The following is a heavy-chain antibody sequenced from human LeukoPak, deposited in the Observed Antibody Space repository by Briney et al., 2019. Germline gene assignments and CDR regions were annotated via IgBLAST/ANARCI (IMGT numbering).Heavy chain of an antibody. D-gene: IGHD6-13*01. CDR2: ISYDGSDK. Sequence: GGSLRLSCAASGFTFSDYYMNWIRQAPGKGLEWVAVISYDGSDKFYADSVKGRFTISRDTSKNTLYLQMNSLRAEDTAVYYCARAPGGSWYYFDYWGQGTLVTVSS. CDR3: ARAPGGSWYYFDY. V-gene: IGHV3-30*03. CDR1: GFTFSDYY. J-gene: IGHJ4*02.